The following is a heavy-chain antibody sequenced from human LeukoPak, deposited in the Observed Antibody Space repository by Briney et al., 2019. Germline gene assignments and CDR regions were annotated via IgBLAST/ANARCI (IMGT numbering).Heavy chain of an antibody. D-gene: IGHD3-22*01. CDR1: GYTFTSYA. Sequence: ASVKVSCKASGYTFTSYAMNWVRQAPGQGLEWMGWINTNTGNPTYAQGFTGRFVFSLDTSVSTAYLQISSLKAEDTAVYYCARSVNYYDSSGHYETKNWFDPWGQGTLVTVSS. CDR3: ARSVNYYDSSGHYETKNWFDP. V-gene: IGHV7-4-1*02. J-gene: IGHJ5*02. CDR2: INTNTGNP.